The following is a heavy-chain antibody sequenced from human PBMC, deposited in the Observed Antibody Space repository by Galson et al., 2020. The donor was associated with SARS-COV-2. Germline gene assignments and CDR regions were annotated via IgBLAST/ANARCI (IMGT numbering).Heavy chain of an antibody. V-gene: IGHV1-18*01. CDR3: ARDIYDSSGYQMGY. J-gene: IGHJ4*02. Sequence: ASVKVSCKASGYIFNTYGISWVRQAPGQGLEWMGWISGYNGDTILAQKLQGRVTMTTDTSTSTVYMELRSLISDDTAVYYCARDIYDSSGYQMGYWGQETLVTVSS. D-gene: IGHD3-22*01. CDR2: ISGYNGDT. CDR1: GYIFNTYG.